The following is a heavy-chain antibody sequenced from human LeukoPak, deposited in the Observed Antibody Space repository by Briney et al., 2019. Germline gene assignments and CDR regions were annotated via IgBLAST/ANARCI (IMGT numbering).Heavy chain of an antibody. CDR3: ARADVLYQLLSGLDP. Sequence: SETRSLTCTVSGGSISSYYWSWIRQPPGKGLEWIGYIYYSGSTNYNPSLKSRVTISVDTSKNQFSLKLSAVTAADTAVYYCARADVLYQLLSGLDPWGQGTLVTVSS. D-gene: IGHD2-2*01. V-gene: IGHV4-59*01. CDR2: IYYSGST. J-gene: IGHJ5*02. CDR1: GGSISSYY.